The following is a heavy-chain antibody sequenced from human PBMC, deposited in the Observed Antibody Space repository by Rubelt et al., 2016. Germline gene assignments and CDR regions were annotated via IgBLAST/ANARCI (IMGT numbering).Heavy chain of an antibody. CDR2: IIPIFGTA. D-gene: IGHD3-9*01. Sequence: QVQLVQSGAEVKKPGSSVKVSCKASGGTFSSYAISWVRQAPGQGLEWMGGIIPIFGTANYAQKFQGRVTITADKSTGPSYMERGSLRSEDTAVYYCARPPYGILTGYDYYYGMDVWGQGTTVTVSS. J-gene: IGHJ6*02. V-gene: IGHV1-69*06. CDR3: ARPPYGILTGYDYYYGMDV. CDR1: GGTFSSYA.